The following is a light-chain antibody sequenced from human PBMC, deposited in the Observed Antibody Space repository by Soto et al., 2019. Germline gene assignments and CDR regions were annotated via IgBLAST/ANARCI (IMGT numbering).Light chain of an antibody. Sequence: QSALTQPASVSGSPGQSITISCTGSSSDIGDYKYVSWYKQHPGKAPQLMIYDVSNRPSGVSNRFSGSKSGNTASLTISGLHAEDEADYYCSSYTSTSFVIFGGGTKVTVL. CDR3: SSYTSTSFVI. V-gene: IGLV2-14*01. CDR2: DVS. CDR1: SSDIGDYKY. J-gene: IGLJ2*01.